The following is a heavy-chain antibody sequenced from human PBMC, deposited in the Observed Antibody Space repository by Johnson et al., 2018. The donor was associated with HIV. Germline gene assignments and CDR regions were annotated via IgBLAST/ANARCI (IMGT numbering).Heavy chain of an antibody. CDR3: ARVSTQWLRVDAFDI. CDR2: ISYDGSNK. D-gene: IGHD6-19*01. V-gene: IGHV3-30-3*01. J-gene: IGHJ3*02. CDR1: GFTFSSYA. Sequence: QVQLLESGGGVVQPGRSLRLSCAASGFTFSSYAMHWVRQAPGKGLEWVAVISYDGSNKYYADSVKGRFTISRDNSKNTLYLQMNSLRAEDTAVYYCARVSTQWLRVDAFDIWGQGTMVTVSS.